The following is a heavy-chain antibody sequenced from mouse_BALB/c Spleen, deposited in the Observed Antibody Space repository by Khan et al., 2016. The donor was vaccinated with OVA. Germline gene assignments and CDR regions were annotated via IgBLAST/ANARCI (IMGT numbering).Heavy chain of an antibody. CDR3: RRGYGGGFDY. Sequence: VQLKESGPGLVKPSQSLSLTCTVTGYSIASDYAWNWIRQFPGNKLEWMGFISYSGNTNYNPSLKSRISITRDTSKNQFFLQLNSVTSEDTATYYCRRGYGGGFDYWGQGTTLTVSS. D-gene: IGHD2-2*01. J-gene: IGHJ2*01. CDR2: ISYSGNT. CDR1: GYSIASDYA. V-gene: IGHV3-2*02.